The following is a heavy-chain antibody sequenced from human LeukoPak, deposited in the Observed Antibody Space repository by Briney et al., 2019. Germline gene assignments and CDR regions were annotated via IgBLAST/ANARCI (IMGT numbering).Heavy chain of an antibody. CDR3: ARAIWFGELCWFDP. J-gene: IGHJ5*02. D-gene: IGHD3-10*01. CDR1: GYTFTGYY. Sequence: ASVKVSCKASGYTFTGYYMHWVRQAPGQGLEWMGWINPNSGGTNYAQKLQRRVTMTRDTSISTAYMELSRLRSDDTAVYYCARAIWFGELCWFDPWGQGTLVTVSS. CDR2: INPNSGGT. V-gene: IGHV1-2*02.